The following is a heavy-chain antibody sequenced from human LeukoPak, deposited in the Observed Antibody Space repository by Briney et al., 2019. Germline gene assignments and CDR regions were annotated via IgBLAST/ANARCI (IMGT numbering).Heavy chain of an antibody. CDR3: ARDSPDGYTYGHYYYYMDV. CDR2: MYYGGST. V-gene: IGHV4-39*07. Sequence: SETLSLTCTVSGGSISSSPYYWGWIRQPPGKGLEWIGSMYYGGSTYYNPSLESRITISVDASKNQFSLRLTSVTAADTAIYYCARDSPDGYTYGHYYYYMDVWGKGTTITVSS. CDR1: GGSISSSPYY. J-gene: IGHJ6*03. D-gene: IGHD5-18*01.